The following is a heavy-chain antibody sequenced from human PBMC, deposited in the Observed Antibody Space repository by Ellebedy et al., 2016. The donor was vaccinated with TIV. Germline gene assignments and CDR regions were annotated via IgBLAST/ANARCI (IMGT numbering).Heavy chain of an antibody. Sequence: GESLKISCSASGFTFSTYSIHWVRQAQGEGLEYGSTISTNGVTAFYADSVRARFIISRDNSRNCVYVQIISLRAEETAVYYCVREGVPRGFDIWGQGTMVTVSS. CDR3: VREGVPRGFDI. J-gene: IGHJ3*02. CDR1: GFTFSTYS. CDR2: ISTNGVTA. D-gene: IGHD2-2*01. V-gene: IGHV3-64*05.